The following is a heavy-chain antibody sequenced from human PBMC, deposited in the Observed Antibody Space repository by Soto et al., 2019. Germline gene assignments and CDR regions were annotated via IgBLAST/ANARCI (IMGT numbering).Heavy chain of an antibody. CDR3: ARRPGMRGGAFDI. J-gene: IGHJ3*02. CDR1: GTSFSGDY. D-gene: IGHD3-10*01. Sequence: SETQSLTCAGYGTSFSGDYWSWIRQPPGKWLEWIGEINHSGSTNYNPSLKSRVTISVDTSKNQFSLKLSSVTAADTAVYYCARRPGMRGGAFDIWGQGTMVTVSS. CDR2: INHSGST. V-gene: IGHV4-34*01.